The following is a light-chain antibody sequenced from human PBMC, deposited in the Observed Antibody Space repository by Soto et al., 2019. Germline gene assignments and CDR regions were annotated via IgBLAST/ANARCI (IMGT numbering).Light chain of an antibody. CDR2: DAS. V-gene: IGKV3-15*01. J-gene: IGKJ3*01. CDR1: QTIRNG. Sequence: IMMTQSPVTLSVSPGERATLSCRASQTIRNGLAWYQQKPGQAPRLLIYDASTRATGVPARFSGSGSGTDFTLTISRLQSEDFAVYYCHQYTFWPPGTFGPGTIVDAK. CDR3: HQYTFWPPGT.